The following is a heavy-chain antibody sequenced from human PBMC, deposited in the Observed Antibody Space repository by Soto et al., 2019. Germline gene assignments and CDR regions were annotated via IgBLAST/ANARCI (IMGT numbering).Heavy chain of an antibody. Sequence: PGGSLRLSCAASGFTFSSYGMHWVRQAPGKGLEWVAVIWYDGSNKYYADPVKGRFTISRDNSKNTLYLQMNSLRAEDTAVYYCARDEGLGVNYYYYGMDVWGQGTTVTVSS. V-gene: IGHV3-33*01. CDR3: ARDEGLGVNYYYYGMDV. D-gene: IGHD3-10*01. CDR2: IWYDGSNK. CDR1: GFTFSSYG. J-gene: IGHJ6*02.